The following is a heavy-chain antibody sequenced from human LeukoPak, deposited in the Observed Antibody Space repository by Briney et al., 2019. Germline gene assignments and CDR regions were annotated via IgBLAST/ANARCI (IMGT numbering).Heavy chain of an antibody. CDR2: IYHSGST. CDR1: GGSISSYY. V-gene: IGHV4-59*01. CDR3: AREGDKYANWFDT. D-gene: IGHD2-8*01. Sequence: PSETLSLTCTVSGGSISSYYWSWIRQPPGKGLEWIGYIYHSGSTNYNPSLKSRVTISVDTSKNQFSLNLSSVTAADTAMYYCAREGDKYANWFDTWGQGTLVTVSS. J-gene: IGHJ5*02.